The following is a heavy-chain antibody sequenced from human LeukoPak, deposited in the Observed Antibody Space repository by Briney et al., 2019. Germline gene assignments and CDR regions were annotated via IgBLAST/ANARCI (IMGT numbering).Heavy chain of an antibody. D-gene: IGHD1-26*01. CDR2: FDPEDGET. V-gene: IGHV1-24*01. CDR1: GYTLTELS. J-gene: IGHJ3*02. Sequence: ASVKVSCKVSGYTLTELSMHWVRQAPGKGLEWMGGFDPEDGETIYAQKFQGRVTMTEDTSTDTAYMELSSLRSEDTAVYYCATPGHSGSYPDSNAFDIWGQGTKVTVSS. CDR3: ATPGHSGSYPDSNAFDI.